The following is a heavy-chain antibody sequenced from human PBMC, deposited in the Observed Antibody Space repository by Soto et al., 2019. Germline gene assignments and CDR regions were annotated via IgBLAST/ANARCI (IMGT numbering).Heavy chain of an antibody. J-gene: IGHJ6*02. Sequence: QVQLQESGPGLVKPSETLSLTCTVSGGSVSSGSYYWSWIRQPPGKGLEWIGYIYYSGSTNYNPSRKCRVTISVDTPKNQSSLKLSSVTAADTAVYYCASVTRTCISTSCYRYYYGMDVWGQGTTVTVSS. CDR3: ASVTRTCISTSCYRYYYGMDV. D-gene: IGHD2-2*02. V-gene: IGHV4-61*01. CDR2: IYYSGST. CDR1: GGSVSSGSYY.